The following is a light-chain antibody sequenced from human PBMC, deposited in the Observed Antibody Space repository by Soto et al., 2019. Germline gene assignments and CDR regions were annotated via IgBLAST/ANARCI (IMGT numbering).Light chain of an antibody. CDR2: SNN. V-gene: IGLV1-44*01. CDR1: SSKIGSNT. Sequence: QSVLTQPPSASGTPGQRVTISCSVSSSKIGSNTVNWYQQLPGTAPKLVIYSNNQRPSGVPDRISGSKSGTSASLAIRGILSEVEADYYCVAWDDSLNGYVVFGGGTKVTVL. CDR3: VAWDDSLNGYVV. J-gene: IGLJ2*01.